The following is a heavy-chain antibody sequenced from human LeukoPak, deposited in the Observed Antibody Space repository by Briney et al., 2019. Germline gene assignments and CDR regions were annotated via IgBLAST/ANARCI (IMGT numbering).Heavy chain of an antibody. D-gene: IGHD3-10*01. Sequence: PSGTLSLTCTVSGGSISSYYWSWIRQPPGKGLEWIGYIYYKSRVTISVDTAKNQFSLKLSSVTAADTAVYYCARAVIPRLVRGVNHWFDPWGQGTLVTVSS. CDR1: GGSISSYY. CDR2: IYY. CDR3: ARAVIPRLVRGVNHWFDP. V-gene: IGHV4-59*01. J-gene: IGHJ5*02.